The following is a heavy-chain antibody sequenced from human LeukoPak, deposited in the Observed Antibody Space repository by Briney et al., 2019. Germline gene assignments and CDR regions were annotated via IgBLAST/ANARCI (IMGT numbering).Heavy chain of an antibody. CDR2: ISPYIANT. CDR1: GYTFTSYA. J-gene: IGHJ4*02. CDR3: ASARPVDTAMACDY. D-gene: IGHD5-18*01. Sequence: GASVKVSCKASGYTFTSYAISWVRQAPGQGLEWMGWISPYIANTNSAQKLQGRVTMTTDTSTGTAYMELSSLRSEDTAVYYCASARPVDTAMACDYWGQGTLVTVSS. V-gene: IGHV1-18*01.